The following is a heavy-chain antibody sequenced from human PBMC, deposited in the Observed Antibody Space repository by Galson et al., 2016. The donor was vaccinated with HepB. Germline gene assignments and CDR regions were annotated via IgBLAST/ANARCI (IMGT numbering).Heavy chain of an antibody. Sequence: CAISGDSVSSNTVVWNWIRQTPSRGLEWLGRTYFRSRWYHDYAVSVRSRLTINADTSANQFSLELKSVTPEDTAVYYCARAAGNYYFEQYYFDSWGLGALVTLSS. CDR3: ARAAGNYYFEQYYFDS. V-gene: IGHV6-1*01. J-gene: IGHJ4*02. CDR2: TYFRSRWYH. CDR1: GDSVSSNTVV. D-gene: IGHD2/OR15-2a*01.